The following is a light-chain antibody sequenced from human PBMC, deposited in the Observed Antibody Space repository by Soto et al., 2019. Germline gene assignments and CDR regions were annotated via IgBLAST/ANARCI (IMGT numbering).Light chain of an antibody. CDR3: HQRFNWPWT. V-gene: IGKV3-11*01. CDR2: DAS. Sequence: EIVLTQSPATLSLSPGERATLSCRASQSVSSFLAWYQQKPGQAPRLLIYDASNRATGIPARFSGSGSGTDFTLTISSLEPEDFAVYYCHQRFNWPWTFGQGTKVDIK. J-gene: IGKJ1*01. CDR1: QSVSSF.